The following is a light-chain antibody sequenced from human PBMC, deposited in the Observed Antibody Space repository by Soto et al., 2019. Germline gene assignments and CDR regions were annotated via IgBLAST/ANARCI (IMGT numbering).Light chain of an antibody. CDR1: SGHSSYA. V-gene: IGLV4-69*01. Sequence: QPVLTQSPSASASLGASVKLTCTLSSGHSSYAIAWHQQQPEKGPRYLMKVNSDGSHNKGDGIPDRFSGSSSGAERYLTISALHSEDEADYYCQTGGTDFSVVFVEGTQLAVL. CDR2: VNSDGSH. CDR3: QTGGTDFSVV. J-gene: IGLJ2*01.